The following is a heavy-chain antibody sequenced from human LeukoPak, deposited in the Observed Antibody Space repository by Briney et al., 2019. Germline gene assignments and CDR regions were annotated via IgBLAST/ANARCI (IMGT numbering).Heavy chain of an antibody. CDR2: IYYSGST. Sequence: PSETLSLTCTVSGDSISSYYWSWIRQPPGKGLEWIGYIYYSGSTNYNPSLKSRVTISVDTSKNQFSLKLSSVTAADTAVYYCARAKTLVPPDYWGQGTLVTVSS. V-gene: IGHV4-59*01. CDR1: GDSISSYY. D-gene: IGHD6-6*01. CDR3: ARAKTLVPPDY. J-gene: IGHJ4*02.